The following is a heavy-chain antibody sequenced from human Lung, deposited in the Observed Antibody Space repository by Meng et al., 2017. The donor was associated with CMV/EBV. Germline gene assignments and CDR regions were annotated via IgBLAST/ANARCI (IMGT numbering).Heavy chain of an antibody. V-gene: IGHV4-4*02. CDR2: IYHSGST. CDR3: ASFPPPGKQWLVTDY. J-gene: IGHJ4*02. D-gene: IGHD6-19*01. CDR1: GGSISSSNW. Sequence: QLRLRESGPGLVTPSGTLPPTCAVSGGSISSSNWWSWVRQPPGKGLEWIGEIYHSGSTNYNPSLKSRVTISVDKSKNQFSLKLSSVTAADTAVYYCASFPPPGKQWLVTDYWGQGTLVTVSS.